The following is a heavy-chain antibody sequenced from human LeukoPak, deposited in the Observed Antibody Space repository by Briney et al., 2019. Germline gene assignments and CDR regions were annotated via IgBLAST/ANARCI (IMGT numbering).Heavy chain of an antibody. V-gene: IGHV3-48*01. CDR2: ISSSSSTI. CDR1: GFTFSSYS. J-gene: IGHJ4*02. Sequence: GGSLRLSCAASGFTFSSYSMNSVRQAPGKGLEWVSYISSSSSTIYYADSGKGRFTISRDNAKNSLYLQMNSLRAEDTAVYYCARVVVVPAAIFSDYWGQGTLVTVSS. D-gene: IGHD2-2*01. CDR3: ARVVVVPAAIFSDY.